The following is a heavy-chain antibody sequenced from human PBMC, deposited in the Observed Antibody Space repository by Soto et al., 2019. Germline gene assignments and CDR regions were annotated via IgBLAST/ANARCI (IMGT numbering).Heavy chain of an antibody. CDR2: INGDGSTT. CDR1: GFTFSGYW. CDR3: VFLKETSGWGAFYV. D-gene: IGHD6-19*01. Sequence: GGSLRLSCAASGFTFSGYWVHWVRQAPGKGLVWVSRINGDGSTTRNADSVKGRFTISRDNAKNTLYLQMNSLSAEDTAVYYCVFLKETSGWGAFYVWGQGTLVTVSS. V-gene: IGHV3-74*01. J-gene: IGHJ4*02.